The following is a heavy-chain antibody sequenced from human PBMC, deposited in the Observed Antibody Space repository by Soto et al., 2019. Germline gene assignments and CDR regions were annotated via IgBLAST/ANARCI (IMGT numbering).Heavy chain of an antibody. CDR1: GGAIGSHY. D-gene: IGHD1-1*01. V-gene: IGHV4-4*07. J-gene: IGHJ5*02. CDR3: VRDGTKTLRDWFDP. Sequence: PSETLSLTCTISGGAIGSHYWTWIRQPAGKGLEWIGRIYGSGSTKYNPSLQSRVTMSLDTSKNQFSLRLESVTAADTAVYYCVRDGTKTLRDWFDPWGQGISVTVSS. CDR2: IYGSGST.